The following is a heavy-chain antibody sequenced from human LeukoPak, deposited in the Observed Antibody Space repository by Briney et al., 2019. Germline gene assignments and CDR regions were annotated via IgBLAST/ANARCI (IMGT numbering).Heavy chain of an antibody. V-gene: IGHV3-30*18. CDR2: MSYDGGNK. Sequence: AGGSLRLSCAASGFTFSSYGMHWVRQAPGKGLEWVAVMSYDGGNKYYADSVKGRSTISRDNSKNTLYLQMNSLRAEDTAVYYCAKDLEGLPSANFDYWGQGTLVTVSS. J-gene: IGHJ4*02. D-gene: IGHD2-2*01. CDR1: GFTFSSYG. CDR3: AKDLEGLPSANFDY.